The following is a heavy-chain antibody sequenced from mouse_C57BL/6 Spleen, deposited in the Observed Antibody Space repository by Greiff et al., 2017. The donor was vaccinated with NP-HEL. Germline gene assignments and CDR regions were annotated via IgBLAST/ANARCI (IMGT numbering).Heavy chain of an antibody. CDR1: GYTFTDYN. CDR3: ARWYHYGSSLWYFDV. Sequence: EVQLQQSGPELVKPGASVKIPCKASGYTFTDYNMDWVKQSHGKSLEWIGDINPNNGGTIYNQKFKGKATLTVDKSSSTAYMELRSLTSEDTAVYYCARWYHYGSSLWYFDVWGTGTTVTVSS. J-gene: IGHJ1*03. CDR2: INPNNGGT. V-gene: IGHV1-18*01. D-gene: IGHD1-1*01.